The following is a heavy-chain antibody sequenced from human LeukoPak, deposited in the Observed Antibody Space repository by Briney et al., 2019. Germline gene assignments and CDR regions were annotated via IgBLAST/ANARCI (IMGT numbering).Heavy chain of an antibody. CDR2: ISAYNGNT. J-gene: IGHJ3*02. CDR1: GYTFTSYG. CDR3: ARDTWRCSSTRCKAFDI. D-gene: IGHD2-2*01. Sequence: ASVKVSCKASGYTFTSYGISWVRQAPGQGLEWMGWISAYNGNTNYAQKLQGRVTMTTDTSTSTAYMELRSLRSDDTAVYYCARDTWRCSSTRCKAFDIWGQGTMVTVSS. V-gene: IGHV1-18*01.